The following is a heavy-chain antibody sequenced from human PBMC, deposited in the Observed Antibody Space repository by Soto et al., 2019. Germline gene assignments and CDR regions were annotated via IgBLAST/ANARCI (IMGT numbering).Heavy chain of an antibody. D-gene: IGHD5-12*01. CDR1: EFNFNNYG. V-gene: IGHV3-30*18. CDR2: ISSGGDDV. J-gene: IGHJ4*02. Sequence: QVQLVESGGGVVQPGTTLRLSCVASEFNFNNYGMLWVRQAPGKGPEWLAIISSGGDDVHYRDSVKGRFTISRDNSKKMVYLQMSSLRTEDTAIYYCSKDAPAAKGGFWGQGTLVTVSS. CDR3: SKDAPAAKGGF.